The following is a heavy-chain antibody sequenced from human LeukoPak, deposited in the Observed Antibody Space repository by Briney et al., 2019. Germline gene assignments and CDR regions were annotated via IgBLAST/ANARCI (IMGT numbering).Heavy chain of an antibody. J-gene: IGHJ4*02. CDR1: GFTFSDYW. CDR2: VNSDGSST. CDR3: VRGCSATRCQPFDY. V-gene: IGHV3-74*01. D-gene: IGHD2-2*01. Sequence: GGSLRLSCAASGFTFSDYWIHWVRQVPGKGLEWVSRVNSDGSSTGYADFVKGRFAISRDNARNTLYVQMNSLTTEDTAVYYCVRGCSATRCQPFDYWGQGTLVTVSS.